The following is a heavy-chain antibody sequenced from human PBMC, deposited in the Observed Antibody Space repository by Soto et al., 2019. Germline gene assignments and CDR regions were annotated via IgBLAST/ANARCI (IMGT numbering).Heavy chain of an antibody. D-gene: IGHD7-27*01. CDR3: ARGRYCLTGRCFPNWFDS. J-gene: IGHJ5*01. V-gene: IGHV4-30-4*01. Sequence: SETLSLTLSVSGGSISNLGYFWAWLRQPPGQALEYNGYIYKSATTYYNPPFESRVAISVDKSKSQVSLNVTSVTAADTAVYFCARGRYCLTGRCFPNWFDSWAQGALVPVSS. CDR1: GGSISNLGYF. CDR2: IYKSATT.